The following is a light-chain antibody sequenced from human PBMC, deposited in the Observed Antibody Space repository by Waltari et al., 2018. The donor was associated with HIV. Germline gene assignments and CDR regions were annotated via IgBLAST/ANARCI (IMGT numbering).Light chain of an antibody. J-gene: IGKJ5*01. Sequence: DIQMTQSPSSLAASVGDSVTMGGGGGGGGGGGLAWFQQTPEKAPRSRIYATSTLQSGVPSRFSGSGSGTDFTLTISRLQPEDFGTYYCQQYTSYPNTFGQGTRLEIK. V-gene: IGKV1D-16*02. CDR2: ATS. CDR3: QQYTSYPNT. CDR1: GGGGGG.